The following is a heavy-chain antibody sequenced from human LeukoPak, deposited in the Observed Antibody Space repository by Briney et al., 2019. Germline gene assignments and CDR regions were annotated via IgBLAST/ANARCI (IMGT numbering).Heavy chain of an antibody. CDR1: GFTLSSFG. Sequence: GGSLRLSCRASGFTLSSFGMHWVRQAPGKGLEWLAFVRFNGGNEYYADSVKGRFTISRDTGKNTLYLQMESLRVEDTAVYSCAKESKSGYHSGGPRYWGLGTLVTVSS. V-gene: IGHV3-30*02. J-gene: IGHJ4*02. CDR2: VRFNGGNE. CDR3: AKESKSGYHSGGPRY. D-gene: IGHD5-12*01.